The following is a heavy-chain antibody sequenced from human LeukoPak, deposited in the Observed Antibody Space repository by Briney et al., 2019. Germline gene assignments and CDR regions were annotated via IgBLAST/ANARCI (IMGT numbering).Heavy chain of an antibody. CDR3: ARTPYYYESSGYN. Sequence: SETLSLTCTVSGGSISSGSYYWSWIRQPAGKGLEWIGRIYTSGSTDYNPSLKSRVTISVDTSKNQFSLKLSSVTAADTAVYYCARTPYYYESSGYNWGQGTLVTVSS. CDR2: IYTSGST. V-gene: IGHV4-61*02. D-gene: IGHD3-22*01. CDR1: GGSISSGSYY. J-gene: IGHJ4*02.